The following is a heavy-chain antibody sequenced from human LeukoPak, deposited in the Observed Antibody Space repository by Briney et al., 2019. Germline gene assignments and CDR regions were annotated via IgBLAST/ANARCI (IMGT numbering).Heavy chain of an antibody. CDR2: IYTSGST. CDR1: GYSINSGYY. J-gene: IGHJ4*02. D-gene: IGHD1-7*01. Sequence: SETLSLTCTVSGYSINSGYYWSWIRQPAGKGLEWIGRIYTSGSTNYNPSLKSRVTMSVDTSKNQFSLKLSSVTAADTAVYYCARAPGITFFDYWGQGTLVTVSS. CDR3: ARAPGITFFDY. V-gene: IGHV4-4*07.